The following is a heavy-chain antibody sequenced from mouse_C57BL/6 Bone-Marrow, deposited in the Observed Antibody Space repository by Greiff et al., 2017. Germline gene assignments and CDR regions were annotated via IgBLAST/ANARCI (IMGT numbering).Heavy chain of an antibody. D-gene: IGHD2-14*01. J-gene: IGHJ4*01. CDR3: ARVRYYYAMDY. V-gene: IGHV1-39*01. Sequence: EVKLMESGPELVKPGASVKISCKASGYSFTDYNMNWVKQSNGQSLEWIGVINPNYGTTSYNQKFKGKATLTVDQSSSTAYMQLNSLTSEDSAVDDCARVRYYYAMDYWGQGTSVTVSS. CDR1: GYSFTDYN. CDR2: INPNYGTT.